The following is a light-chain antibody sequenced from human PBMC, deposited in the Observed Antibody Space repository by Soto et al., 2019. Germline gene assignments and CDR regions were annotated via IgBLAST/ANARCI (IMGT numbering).Light chain of an antibody. CDR3: GTWDSSLSAGV. CDR2: DSN. CDR1: SSNIGNNL. Sequence: QSVLTQPPSVSAAPGQKVTISCSGSSSNIGNNLVSWYQQLPGTAPTLLIYDSNKRPSGIPDRFSGSKSGTSATLGITGLQTGDEADYYCGTWDSSLSAGVFGGGTKLTVL. J-gene: IGLJ3*02. V-gene: IGLV1-51*01.